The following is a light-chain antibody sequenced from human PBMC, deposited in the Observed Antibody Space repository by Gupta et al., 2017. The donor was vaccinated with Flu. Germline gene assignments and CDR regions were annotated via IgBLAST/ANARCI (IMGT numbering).Light chain of an antibody. J-gene: IGLJ2*01. CDR3: QVWDTSSDHVV. V-gene: IGLV3-21*02. CDR2: DDS. Sequence: SYVLTPPPSVSVAPGPTARITCGGNNIGRKSVHWYQQKPGQAPVLVVHDDSDRPSGIPERFSGSNSGNTATLTISRVEAGDEADYYCQVWDTSSDHVVFGGGTKLTVL. CDR1: NIGRKS.